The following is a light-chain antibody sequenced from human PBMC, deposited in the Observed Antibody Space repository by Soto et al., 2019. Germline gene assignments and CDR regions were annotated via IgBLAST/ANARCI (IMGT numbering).Light chain of an antibody. CDR1: SSDVGGYNY. J-gene: IGLJ2*01. V-gene: IGLV2-14*03. Sequence: QSVLTQPASVSGSPGQSITISCTGISSDVGGYNYVSWYQQRPGKVPKLIIYDVTNRPSGVSNRFSGSKSGSTASLTISGLQAEDEADYYCSSYTSSSVIFGGGTQLTVL. CDR3: SSYTSSSVI. CDR2: DVT.